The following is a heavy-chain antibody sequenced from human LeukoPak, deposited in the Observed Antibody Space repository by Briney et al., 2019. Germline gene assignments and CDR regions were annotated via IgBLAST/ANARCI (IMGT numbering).Heavy chain of an antibody. CDR1: GYTFINSD. J-gene: IGHJ4*02. Sequence: GASVKVSCTASGYTFINSDINWVRQAAGQGLEWMGWMNPGSGNTGYSQKFQGRVTMTRDTSMSTAYMTLSSLRSDDTAVYYCALWFGELYWGQGSLVTVSS. D-gene: IGHD3-10*01. CDR3: ALWFGELY. CDR2: MNPGSGNT. V-gene: IGHV1-8*01.